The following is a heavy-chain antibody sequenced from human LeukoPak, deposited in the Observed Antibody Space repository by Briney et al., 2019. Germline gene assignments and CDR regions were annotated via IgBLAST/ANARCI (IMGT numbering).Heavy chain of an antibody. CDR3: ARDPDTAMVYFDY. CDR2: INPNSGGT. Sequence: ASVKVSCKASGYTFTGYYMHWVRQAPGQGLEWMGWINPNSGGTDYAQKFQGRVTMTRDTSISTAYMELSRLRSDDTAVYYCARDPDTAMVYFDYWGQGTLVTVSS. CDR1: GYTFTGYY. V-gene: IGHV1-2*02. J-gene: IGHJ4*02. D-gene: IGHD5-18*01.